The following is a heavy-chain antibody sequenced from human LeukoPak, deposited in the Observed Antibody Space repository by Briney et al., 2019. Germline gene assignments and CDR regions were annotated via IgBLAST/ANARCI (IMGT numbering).Heavy chain of an antibody. Sequence: GGSLRLSCAASGFAVSSNYMSWVRQAPGKGLEWVSAISGSGGSTYYADSVKGRFTISRDNSKNTLYLQMNSLRAEDTAVYYCAKGGYDFWSGYCLDYWGQGTLVTVSS. CDR2: ISGSGGST. CDR1: GFAVSSNY. V-gene: IGHV3-23*01. CDR3: AKGGYDFWSGYCLDY. J-gene: IGHJ4*02. D-gene: IGHD3-3*01.